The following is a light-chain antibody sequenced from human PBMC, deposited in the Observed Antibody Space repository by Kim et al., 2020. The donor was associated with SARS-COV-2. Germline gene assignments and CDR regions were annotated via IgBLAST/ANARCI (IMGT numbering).Light chain of an antibody. Sequence: DLQMTQSPSSVSASVGDRVTITCRASRDIGPWLAWYQQKPGRAPKLLIYGASTLQTGVPARFSGSGSETDFTLTINSLQPEDFATYYCQQSNTFPLTFGGGTKVDIK. CDR3: QQSNTFPLT. CDR2: GAS. J-gene: IGKJ4*01. V-gene: IGKV1-12*01. CDR1: RDIGPW.